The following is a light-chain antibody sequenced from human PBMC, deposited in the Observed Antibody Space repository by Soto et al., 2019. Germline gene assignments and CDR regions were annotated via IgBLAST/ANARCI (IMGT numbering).Light chain of an antibody. CDR2: VAS. CDR3: QQSYSTPTT. J-gene: IGKJ5*01. Sequence: DIQMTQSPSTLSASVGDRVTITCRASQSISRYFAWYQQKPGKAPNLLIYVASSLQSEVPSRFTGSGSGTDFTLTITSLQPEDFATYYCQQSYSTPTTFGQGTRLEIK. V-gene: IGKV1-39*01. CDR1: QSISRY.